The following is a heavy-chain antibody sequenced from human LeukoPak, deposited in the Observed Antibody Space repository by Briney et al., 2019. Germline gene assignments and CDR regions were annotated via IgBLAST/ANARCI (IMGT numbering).Heavy chain of an antibody. D-gene: IGHD3-22*01. CDR3: ARDGAGSYYDSSGYGWFDP. V-gene: IGHV4-31*03. CDR1: GGSISSGGYY. J-gene: IGHJ5*02. CDR2: IYYSGST. Sequence: PSETLSLTCTVSGGSISSGGYYWSWIRQHPGKGLEWIGYIYYSGSTYYNPSLKSRVTISVDTSKNQFSLKLSSVTAADTAVYYCARDGAGSYYDSSGYGWFDPWGQGTLVTVSS.